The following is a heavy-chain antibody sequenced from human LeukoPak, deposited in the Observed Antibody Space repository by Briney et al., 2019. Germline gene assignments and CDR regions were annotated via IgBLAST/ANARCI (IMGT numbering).Heavy chain of an antibody. Sequence: ASVKVSCKASGYTFTDYYMHWVRQAPGQGLEWMGWINPNSGGTNYAQKFQGRVTMTRDTSISTAYMELSRLRSDDTAVYYCAREDDFWSGYSGWFDPWGQGTLVTVSS. CDR2: INPNSGGT. CDR1: GYTFTDYY. D-gene: IGHD3-3*01. CDR3: AREDDFWSGYSGWFDP. J-gene: IGHJ5*02. V-gene: IGHV1-2*02.